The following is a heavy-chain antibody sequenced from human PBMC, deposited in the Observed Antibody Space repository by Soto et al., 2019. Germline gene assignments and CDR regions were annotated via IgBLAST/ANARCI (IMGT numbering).Heavy chain of an antibody. Sequence: PGWSLRLSCAASGFIFSAFGIHLVRQAPGKGLEWVAFLSHDGSNKYYADSVRGRFTISRDNSKKTVYLQMNSLRPDDTAVYYCARDRDDGTYTYFENWGQGTRVTVSS. D-gene: IGHD1-26*01. CDR3: ARDRDDGTYTYFEN. CDR2: LSHDGSNK. CDR1: GFIFSAFG. J-gene: IGHJ4*02. V-gene: IGHV3-30*03.